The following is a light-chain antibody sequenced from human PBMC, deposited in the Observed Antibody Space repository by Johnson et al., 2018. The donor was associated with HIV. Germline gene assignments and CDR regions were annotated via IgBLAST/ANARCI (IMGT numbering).Light chain of an antibody. CDR1: SSNIGNNY. J-gene: IGLJ1*01. CDR2: ENN. CDR3: GTWDSSLSAGLYG. V-gene: IGLV1-51*02. Sequence: QSVLTQPPSVSAAPGQKVTISCSGSSSNIGNNYVSWYQQLPGTAPKLLIHENNKRPSGIPDRFSGSKSGTSATLGITGLQTGDEADYYCGTWDSSLSAGLYGFGTGTKVTVL.